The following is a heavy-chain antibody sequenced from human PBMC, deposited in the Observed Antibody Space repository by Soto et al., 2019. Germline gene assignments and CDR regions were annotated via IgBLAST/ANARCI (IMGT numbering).Heavy chain of an antibody. CDR1: GFTFSSYG. Sequence: GGSLRLSCAASGFTFSSYGMHWVRQAPGKGLEWVAVIWYDGSNKYYADSVKGRFTISRDNSKNTLYLQMNSLRAEDTAVYYCARDVGIAAAGTAFDYWGQGTLVTVSS. J-gene: IGHJ4*02. CDR2: IWYDGSNK. D-gene: IGHD6-13*01. CDR3: ARDVGIAAAGTAFDY. V-gene: IGHV3-33*01.